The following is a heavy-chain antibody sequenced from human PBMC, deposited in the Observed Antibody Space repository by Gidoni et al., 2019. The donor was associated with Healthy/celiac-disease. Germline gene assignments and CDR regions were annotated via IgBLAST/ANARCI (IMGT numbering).Heavy chain of an antibody. CDR2: INTNTGNP. Sequence: QVQLVQSGSELKKPGASVKVSCKASGYTFTSYAMNWVRQAPGQGLEWMGWINTNTGNPTYAQGFTGRFVFSLDTPVSTAYLQISSLKAEDTAVYYCAREGIVVVPAAKMYYYYYMDVWGKGTTVTVSS. CDR3: AREGIVVVPAAKMYYYYYMDV. CDR1: GYTFTSYA. V-gene: IGHV7-4-1*02. J-gene: IGHJ6*03. D-gene: IGHD2-2*01.